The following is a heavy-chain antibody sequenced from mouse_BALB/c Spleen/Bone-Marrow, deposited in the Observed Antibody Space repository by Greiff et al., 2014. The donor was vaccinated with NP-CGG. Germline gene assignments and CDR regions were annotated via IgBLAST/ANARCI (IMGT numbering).Heavy chain of an antibody. J-gene: IGHJ4*01. Sequence: QVQLQQSGAELVRPGSSVKISCKASGYAFSSYWMNWVKQRPGQGLEWIGQIYPGDGDTNYNGKFKGKATLTADKSSSTAYMQLSRLTSEDSGVYFCARRVPKDYWGQGTSVTVSS. CDR1: GYAFSSYW. CDR3: ARRVPKDY. CDR2: IYPGDGDT. V-gene: IGHV1-80*01.